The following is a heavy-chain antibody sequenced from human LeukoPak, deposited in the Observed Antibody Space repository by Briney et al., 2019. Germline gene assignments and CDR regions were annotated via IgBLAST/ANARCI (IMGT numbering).Heavy chain of an antibody. CDR2: ISASGVMT. V-gene: IGHV3-23*01. D-gene: IGHD1-26*01. J-gene: IGHJ4*02. CDR3: AKDRSIGTYYTFDH. CDR1: GFTFSSYA. Sequence: GGSLRLSCTASGFTFSSYAMSWVRQAPGKGLEWVSSISASGVMTYYADSVKGRFTVSRDNSKNSLYLQMSSLTAADTAVYYCAKDRSIGTYYTFDHWGQGTLVTVSS.